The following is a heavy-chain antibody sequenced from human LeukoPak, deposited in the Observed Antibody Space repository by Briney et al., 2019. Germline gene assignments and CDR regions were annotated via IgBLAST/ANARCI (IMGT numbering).Heavy chain of an antibody. CDR3: ARADTVTTDLFDY. CDR2: ISAYNGNT. Sequence: DSVKVSCKASGFSISSHYIHWVRQAPGQGLEWMGWISAYNGNTNYAQKLQGRVTMTTDTSTSTAYMELRSLRSDDTAVYYCARADTVTTDLFDYWGQGTLVTVSS. CDR1: GFSISSHY. J-gene: IGHJ4*02. D-gene: IGHD4-11*01. V-gene: IGHV1-18*04.